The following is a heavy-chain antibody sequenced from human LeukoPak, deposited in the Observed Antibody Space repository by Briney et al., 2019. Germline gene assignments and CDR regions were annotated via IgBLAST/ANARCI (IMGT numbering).Heavy chain of an antibody. J-gene: IGHJ3*02. Sequence: GASVRVSCKASGYTFTSYDINWVRQATGQGLEWMGWMNPNSGNTGYAQKFQGRVTITRNTSISTAYMELSSLRSEDTAVYYCAREELRWYAFDIWGQGTMVTVSS. CDR3: AREELRWYAFDI. CDR2: MNPNSGNT. D-gene: IGHD4-23*01. V-gene: IGHV1-8*03. CDR1: GYTFTSYD.